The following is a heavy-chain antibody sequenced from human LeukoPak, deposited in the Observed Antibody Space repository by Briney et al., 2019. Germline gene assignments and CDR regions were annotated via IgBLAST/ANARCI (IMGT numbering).Heavy chain of an antibody. CDR2: ISGSGGST. D-gene: IGHD3-10*01. CDR3: AKGRYYGSGKWGYFEY. J-gene: IGHJ4*02. Sequence: AGGSLRLSCAASGFIFSSYTMNWVRQAPGKGLEWVSGISGSGGSTYYADSVKGRLTISRDNSKNTLYLQMNSLRAEDTAVYYCAKGRYYGSGKWGYFEYWGQGTLVTVSS. CDR1: GFIFSSYT. V-gene: IGHV3-23*01.